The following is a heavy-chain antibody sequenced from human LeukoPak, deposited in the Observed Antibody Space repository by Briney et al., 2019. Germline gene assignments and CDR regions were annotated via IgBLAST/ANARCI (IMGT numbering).Heavy chain of an antibody. CDR1: GFTFSSYA. J-gene: IGHJ4*02. D-gene: IGHD3-22*01. CDR3: ARRYYDASGYCSLDH. Sequence: PGGSLRLSCAASGFTFSSYAMTWVRQAPGKGLEWVSYISGTGDNVYYADSVKGRFTISRDNSKNTLYLQMNSLRAEDTAVYYCARRYYDASGYCSLDHWGQGTLVTVSS. CDR2: ISGTGDNV. V-gene: IGHV3-23*01.